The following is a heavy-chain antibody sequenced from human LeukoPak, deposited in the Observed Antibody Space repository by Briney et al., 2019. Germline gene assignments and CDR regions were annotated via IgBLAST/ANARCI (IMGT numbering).Heavy chain of an antibody. CDR2: IYTSWST. Sequence: PSETLSLTCTVSGGSISSGSYYWSWIRQPAGKGLEWIGRIYTSWSTNYNPSLKSRVTISVDTSKNQFSLKLSSATAADTAVYYCARGIVVDSFDYWGQGTLVTVSS. CDR1: GGSISSGSYY. J-gene: IGHJ4*02. CDR3: ARGIVVDSFDY. D-gene: IGHD3-22*01. V-gene: IGHV4-61*02.